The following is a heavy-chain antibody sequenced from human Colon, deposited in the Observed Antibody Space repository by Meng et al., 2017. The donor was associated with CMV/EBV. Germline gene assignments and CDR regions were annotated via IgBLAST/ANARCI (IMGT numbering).Heavy chain of an antibody. CDR3: VRENYDSADF. Sequence: GGSLRLSCAASALTFTGYAMHWVRQAPGKGLEWVSRMNTDGSSTTYADSVKGRFTISRDNAKNTLFLQMSNLRTEDTAVYFCVRENYDSADFWGQGTLVTVSS. V-gene: IGHV3-74*01. D-gene: IGHD3-3*01. J-gene: IGHJ4*02. CDR2: MNTDGSST. CDR1: ALTFTGYA.